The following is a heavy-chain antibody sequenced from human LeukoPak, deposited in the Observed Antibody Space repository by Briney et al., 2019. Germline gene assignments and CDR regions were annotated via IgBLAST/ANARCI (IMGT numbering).Heavy chain of an antibody. V-gene: IGHV3-7*01. Sequence: GGSLRLSCEASGFTFSTYWMSWVRQAPGKGLEWVANIKRDGSEKYYVDSVKGRFTISRDNAKNSLYLQMNSLRAEDTAMYYCARDSAGNDYWGQGTLVTVSS. D-gene: IGHD6-13*01. CDR2: IKRDGSEK. J-gene: IGHJ4*02. CDR3: ARDSAGNDY. CDR1: GFTFSTYW.